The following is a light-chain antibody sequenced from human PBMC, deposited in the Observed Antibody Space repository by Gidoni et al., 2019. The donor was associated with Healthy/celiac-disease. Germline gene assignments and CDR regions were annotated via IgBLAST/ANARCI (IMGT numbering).Light chain of an antibody. CDR1: KLGDKY. V-gene: IGLV3-1*01. Sequence: SYELTQPPSVSVSPGQTANITCSGDKLGDKYACWYQQRPGQSPVLVIYQDNKRPSGIPERFSGSNSGNTATLTISGTQAMDEADYYCQAWVSSVVFGGGTKLTVL. CDR3: QAWVSSVV. CDR2: QDN. J-gene: IGLJ2*01.